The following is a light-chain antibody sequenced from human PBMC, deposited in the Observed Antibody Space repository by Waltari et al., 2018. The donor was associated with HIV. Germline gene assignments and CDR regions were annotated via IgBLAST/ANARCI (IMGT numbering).Light chain of an antibody. Sequence: QSPDSLAVSLGERATINCKSSQSVLYSSNNKNYLAWYQQKPGQPPKLLIYWASTRESGVPDRFSGSGSGTDFTLTISSLQAEDVAVYYCQQYYSTLPYTFGQGTKLEIK. V-gene: IGKV4-1*01. CDR1: QSVLYSSNNKNY. CDR3: QQYYSTLPYT. J-gene: IGKJ2*01. CDR2: WAS.